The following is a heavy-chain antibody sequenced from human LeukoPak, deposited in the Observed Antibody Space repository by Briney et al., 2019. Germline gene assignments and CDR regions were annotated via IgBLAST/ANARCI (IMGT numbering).Heavy chain of an antibody. CDR2: IYDSGST. D-gene: IGHD3-3*01. CDR1: GGSISNYY. Sequence: PSETLSLTCAVSGGSISNYYWSWIRQPPGKGLEWIGYIYDSGSTNYNPSLKSRVTISVDTSKNQFSLNLSSVTAADTAVYYCARVRYYDFWNGPSPPYYFDYWGQGTLDTVSS. J-gene: IGHJ4*02. CDR3: ARVRYYDFWNGPSPPYYFDY. V-gene: IGHV4-59*08.